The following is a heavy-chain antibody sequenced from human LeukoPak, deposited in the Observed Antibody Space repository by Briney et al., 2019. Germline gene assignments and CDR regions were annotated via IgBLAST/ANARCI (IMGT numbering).Heavy chain of an antibody. V-gene: IGHV3-33*01. J-gene: IGHJ4*02. D-gene: IGHD3-10*01. CDR3: ARGIFGSGSYPDF. CDR1: GFAFNTYA. CDR2: IWHDGSHK. Sequence: GGSLRLSCAASGFAFNTYAMHWVRQAPGQGLEWVALIWHDGSHKFYSNSVRGQFTISRDNSENTVSLQMNNLRPEDTAVYYCARGIFGSGSYPDFWGQGTLVTVSS.